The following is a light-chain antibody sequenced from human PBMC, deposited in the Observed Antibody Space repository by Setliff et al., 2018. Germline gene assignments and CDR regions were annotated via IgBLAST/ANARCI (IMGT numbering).Light chain of an antibody. J-gene: IGLJ1*01. CDR2: DVS. CDR3: SSYTSSSPYV. V-gene: IGLV2-14*01. Sequence: QSVLTQPASVSGSPGQSITISCTGTSSDVGGYNYVSWYQQHPGKAPKLMIYDVSKRPSGVSNRFSGSKSGNTASLTISGLQAEDEADYYCSSYTSSSPYVFGTGTKGTV. CDR1: SSDVGGYNY.